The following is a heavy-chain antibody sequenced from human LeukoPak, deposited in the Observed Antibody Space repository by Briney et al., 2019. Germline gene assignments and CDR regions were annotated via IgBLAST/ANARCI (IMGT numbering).Heavy chain of an antibody. J-gene: IGHJ4*02. CDR3: ARVGIAAARGVFDY. D-gene: IGHD6-13*01. CDR2: IYSGGST. CDR1: GFTFSDYY. V-gene: IGHV3-53*01. Sequence: GGSLRLSCAASGFTFSDYYMSWIRQAPGKGLEWVSVIYSGGSTYYADSVKGRFTISRDNSKNTLYLQMNSLRAEDTAVYYCARVGIAAARGVFDYWGQGTLVTVSS.